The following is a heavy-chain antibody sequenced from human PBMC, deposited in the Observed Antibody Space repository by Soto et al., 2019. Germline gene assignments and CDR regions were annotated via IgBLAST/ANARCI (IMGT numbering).Heavy chain of an antibody. V-gene: IGHV4-59*01. J-gene: IGHJ6*02. CDR2: IYYSGST. CDR1: VCSFIDNY. Sequence: SETRSLTCSVYVCSFIDNYWSWVRQPPGNGLEWIVFIYYSGSTNYNPSLKSRFTISVATSKKQVSLKLSSVTAADTAVYYCERDGTAVDAGYYGMDVWGQGTTVTVSS. D-gene: IGHD5-18*01. CDR3: ERDGTAVDAGYYGMDV.